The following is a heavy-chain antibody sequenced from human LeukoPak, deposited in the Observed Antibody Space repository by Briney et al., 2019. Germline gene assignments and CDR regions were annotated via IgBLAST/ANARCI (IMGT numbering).Heavy chain of an antibody. Sequence: ASVKVSCKASGYTFTGYYMHWVRQAPGQGLEGVGWINPNRGGTNYAQKFQGRVTMARDTSISTAYMELSRLRSDDTAVYYCARGWVASGYSYNWFDPWGQGTLVTVSS. J-gene: IGHJ5*02. D-gene: IGHD3-22*01. V-gene: IGHV1-2*02. CDR3: ARGWVASGYSYNWFDP. CDR1: GYTFTGYY. CDR2: INPNRGGT.